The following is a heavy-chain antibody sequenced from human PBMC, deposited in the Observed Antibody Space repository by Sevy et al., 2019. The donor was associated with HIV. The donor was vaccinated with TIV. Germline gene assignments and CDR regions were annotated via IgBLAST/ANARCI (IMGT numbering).Heavy chain of an antibody. D-gene: IGHD1-26*01. V-gene: IGHV4-59*08. CDR2: IYYNGHI. CDR1: GGSITGLY. J-gene: IGHJ5*01. CDR3: AGENTWGRGYS. Sequence: SETLSLTCTVSGGSITGLYWNWIRQPPGKGLEWIANIYYNGHINYNPSLKSRVTLSLDTSKNQFSLRLSSVTAADTAMYYCAGENTWGRGYSRGQGTLVTVSS.